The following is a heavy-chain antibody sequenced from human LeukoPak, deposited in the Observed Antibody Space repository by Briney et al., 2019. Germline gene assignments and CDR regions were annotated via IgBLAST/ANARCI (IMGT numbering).Heavy chain of an antibody. CDR2: IYSGGST. Sequence: GGSLRLSCAASGFTFSSYAMSWVRQAPGKGLEWVSLIYSGGSTYYADSVKGRFTISRDNSKNTLYLQMNSLRAEDTAVYYCARDIGRYFDYWGQGTLVTVSS. V-gene: IGHV3-53*01. CDR3: ARDIGRYFDY. CDR1: GFTFSSYA. J-gene: IGHJ4*02.